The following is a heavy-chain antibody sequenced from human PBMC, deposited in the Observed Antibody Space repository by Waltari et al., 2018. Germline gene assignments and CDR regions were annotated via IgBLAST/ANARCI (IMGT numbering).Heavy chain of an antibody. CDR2: INPKNGDT. CDR3: ARDPGPIVGAPDF. CDR1: GYTLRDYH. V-gene: IGHV1-2*02. D-gene: IGHD1-26*01. J-gene: IGHJ4*02. Sequence: QVQLVQSGTEVKKPGASVRVSCQASGYTLRDYHLHWERQTPGQGFEWMGWINPKNGDTSYAQNFLGRVTMTRDTSINTAYMDLSGLRSDDAAVFYCARDPGPIVGAPDFWGQGTLVTVSS.